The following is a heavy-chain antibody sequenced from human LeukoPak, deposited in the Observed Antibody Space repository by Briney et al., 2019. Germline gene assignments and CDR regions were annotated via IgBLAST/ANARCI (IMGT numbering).Heavy chain of an antibody. CDR1: GFTLSSYW. J-gene: IGHJ4*02. D-gene: IGHD4-23*01. CDR3: ARDPSYGGNCVFDY. CDR2: IKQDGSEK. Sequence: GGSLRLSCVASGFTLSSYWMSWVRQAPGKGMEWEANIKQDGSEKNYVDSVKGRFTISRDNAKNSLYLQMNSLRAEDTAVYYCARDPSYGGNCVFDYWGQGTLVTVSA. V-gene: IGHV3-7*01.